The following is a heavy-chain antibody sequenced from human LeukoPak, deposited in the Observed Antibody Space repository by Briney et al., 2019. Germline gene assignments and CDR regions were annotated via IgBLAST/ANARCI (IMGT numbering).Heavy chain of an antibody. CDR1: GFTVSSNY. J-gene: IGHJ6*02. Sequence: GGSLRLSCAASGFTVSSNYMSWVRQAPGKGLEWVSVIYSGGSTYYADSVKGRLTISRDNSKNTLYLQMNSLRAEDTAVYYCAREAGGGSLTQGYYYYGMDVWGQGTTVTVSS. D-gene: IGHD3-16*01. CDR2: IYSGGST. V-gene: IGHV3-66*01. CDR3: AREAGGGSLTQGYYYYGMDV.